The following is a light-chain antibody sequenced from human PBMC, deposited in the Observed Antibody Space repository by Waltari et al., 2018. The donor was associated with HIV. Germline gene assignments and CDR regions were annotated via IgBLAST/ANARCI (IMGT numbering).Light chain of an antibody. J-gene: IGLJ2*01. Sequence: QSALTQPPSASGSPGQSVTISCTGLSSDVGGYNYVSWYQQHPGKAPKLMIYNVSKRPSGGPDRFSGSKSGNTASLTFSGLQAEDEADYYCSSYAGSNNLVFGGGTKLTVL. CDR2: NVS. V-gene: IGLV2-8*01. CDR1: SSDVGGYNY. CDR3: SSYAGSNNLV.